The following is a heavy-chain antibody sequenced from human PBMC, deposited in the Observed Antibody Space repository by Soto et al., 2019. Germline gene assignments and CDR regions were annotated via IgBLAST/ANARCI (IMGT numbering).Heavy chain of an antibody. Sequence: EVQLVESGGGLVQPGRSLRLSCAASGFTFDDYAMHWVRQAPGKGLEWVSGISWNSGSIGYADSVKGRFTISRDNAKNSLYLQMNSLRAEDTALYYCAKDGDYGDSYVQDPLFDYWGQGTLVTVSS. D-gene: IGHD4-17*01. CDR1: GFTFDDYA. CDR3: AKDGDYGDSYVQDPLFDY. V-gene: IGHV3-9*01. J-gene: IGHJ4*02. CDR2: ISWNSGSI.